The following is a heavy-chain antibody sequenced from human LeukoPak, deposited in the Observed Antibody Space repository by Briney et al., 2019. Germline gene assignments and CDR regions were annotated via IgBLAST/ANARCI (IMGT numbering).Heavy chain of an antibody. Sequence: SETLSLTCAVYGGSFSGYYWSWIRQPPGKGLEWIGEINHSGSTNYNPSLKSRVTISVDTSKNQFSPKLSSVTAADTAVYYCARGHKYYYGSGSYSYYYYYCGMDVWGQGTTVTVSS. D-gene: IGHD3-10*01. CDR3: ARGHKYYYGSGSYSYYYYYCGMDV. CDR1: GGSFSGYY. J-gene: IGHJ6*02. V-gene: IGHV4-34*01. CDR2: INHSGST.